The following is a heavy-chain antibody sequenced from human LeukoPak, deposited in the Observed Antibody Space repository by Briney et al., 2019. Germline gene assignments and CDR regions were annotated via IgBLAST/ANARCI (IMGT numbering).Heavy chain of an antibody. J-gene: IGHJ3*02. CDR1: GFTFSTYG. CDR2: IWYEGSNK. Sequence: GTSLRLSCAASGFTFSTYGMHWVRQAPGKGLEWVAVIWYEGSNKCYADSVKGRFTISRDNSKNTLYLQMNSLRAEDTAVYYCARDPPHDSSGYFAFDIWGQGTMVTVSS. CDR3: ARDPPHDSSGYFAFDI. D-gene: IGHD3-22*01. V-gene: IGHV3-33*01.